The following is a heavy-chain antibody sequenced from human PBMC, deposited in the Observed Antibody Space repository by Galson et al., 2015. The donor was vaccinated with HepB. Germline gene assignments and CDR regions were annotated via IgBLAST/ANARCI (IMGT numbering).Heavy chain of an antibody. D-gene: IGHD3-3*01. J-gene: IGHJ6*02. V-gene: IGHV1-46*01. Sequence: SVKVSCKASGYTFTSYYMHWVRQAPGQGLEWMGIINPSGGSTSYAQKFQGRVTMTRDTSTSTVYMELSSLRSEDTAVYYCARDDYDFWSGTPRRGYYYYGMDVWGQGTTVTVSS. CDR1: GYTFTSYY. CDR2: INPSGGST. CDR3: ARDDYDFWSGTPRRGYYYYGMDV.